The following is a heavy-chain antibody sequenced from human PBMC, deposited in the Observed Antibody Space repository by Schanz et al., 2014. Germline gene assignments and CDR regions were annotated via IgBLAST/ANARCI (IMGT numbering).Heavy chain of an antibody. D-gene: IGHD3-10*01. CDR1: GFDFNSYS. CDR3: ASGVHVSSLQKGLQF. Sequence: EVRLVESGGGLVQQGGSLRLSCEASGFDFNSYSMHWVRQVPGKGLEWLSYIATSSSTRHYADSVKGRVTISRDNAKNSVSLQMRRLRVEDTAVYYCASGVHVSSLQKGLQFWGRGTLVIVSS. CDR2: IATSSSTR. V-gene: IGHV3-48*01. J-gene: IGHJ1*01.